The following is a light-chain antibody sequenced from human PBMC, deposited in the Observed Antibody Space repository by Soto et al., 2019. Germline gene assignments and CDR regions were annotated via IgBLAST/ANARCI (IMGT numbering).Light chain of an antibody. CDR2: AAS. CDR1: QGISSA. J-gene: IGKJ1*01. CDR3: QPLG. V-gene: IGKV1-13*02. Sequence: AIPLTQSPSSLSASVGDRVTITCRASQGISSALAWYQQKPGKAPTLLIYAASRLESGVPSRFSGSGSGTDFTHTISSLQPEDFASYCCQPLGFGQGTKVEIK.